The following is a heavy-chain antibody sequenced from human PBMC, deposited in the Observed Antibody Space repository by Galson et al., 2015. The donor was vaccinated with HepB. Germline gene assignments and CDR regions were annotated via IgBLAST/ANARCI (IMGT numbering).Heavy chain of an antibody. CDR3: ATDPDGDLDFDY. CDR2: ISTGSIVI. V-gene: IGHV3-48*02. Sequence: SLRLSCAASGFIFSDCGMTWVRQAPGKGLEWVSHISTGSIVITYSDSVRGRFTISRDNAKNSLFLQMNSLGDEDTAVYYCATDPDGDLDFDYWGQGTLVTGSS. CDR1: GFIFSDCG. J-gene: IGHJ4*02. D-gene: IGHD4-17*01.